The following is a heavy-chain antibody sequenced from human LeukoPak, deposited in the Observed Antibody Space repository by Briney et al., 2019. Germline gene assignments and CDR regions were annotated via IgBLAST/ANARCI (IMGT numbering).Heavy chain of an antibody. CDR2: ISSSGSTI. CDR1: GFTSSDYY. CDR3: ARDPCGGDCYFDY. V-gene: IGHV3-11*01. Sequence: GGSLRLSCAASGFTSSDYYMSWIRQAPGKGLEWVSYISSSGSTIYYADSVKGRFTISRDNAKNSLYLQMNSLRAEDTAVYYCARDPCGGDCYFDYWGQGTLATVSS. J-gene: IGHJ4*02. D-gene: IGHD2-21*02.